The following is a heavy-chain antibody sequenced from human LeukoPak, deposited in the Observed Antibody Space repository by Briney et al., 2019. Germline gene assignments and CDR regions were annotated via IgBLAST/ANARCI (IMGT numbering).Heavy chain of an antibody. CDR2: INHSGST. J-gene: IGHJ4*02. Sequence: PSETLSLTCAVYGGSFSGYYWSWIRQPPGKGLEWIGEINHSGSTNYNPSLKSRVTISVDTSKNKFSLKLSSVTAADTAVYYCARGRGVGDYWGQGTLVTVSS. CDR3: ARGRGVGDY. CDR1: GGSFSGYY. V-gene: IGHV4-34*01. D-gene: IGHD3-10*01.